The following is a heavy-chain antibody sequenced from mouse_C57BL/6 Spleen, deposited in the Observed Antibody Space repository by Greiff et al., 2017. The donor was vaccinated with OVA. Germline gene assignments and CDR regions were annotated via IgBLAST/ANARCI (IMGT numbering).Heavy chain of an antibody. CDR1: GFTFSSYA. CDR3: AREGDLTLDY. Sequence: EVQVVESGGGLVKPGGSLKLSCAASGFTFSSYAMSWVRQTPEKRLEWVATISDGGSYTYYPDNVKGRFTISRDNAKNNLYLQMSHLKSEDTAMYYCAREGDLTLDYWGQGTTLTVSS. D-gene: IGHD4-1*01. V-gene: IGHV5-4*01. J-gene: IGHJ2*01. CDR2: ISDGGSYT.